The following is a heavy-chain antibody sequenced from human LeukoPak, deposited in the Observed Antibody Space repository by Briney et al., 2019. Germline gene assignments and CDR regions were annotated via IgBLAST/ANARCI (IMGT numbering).Heavy chain of an antibody. CDR1: GYTFTGYY. CDR2: INPNSGGT. V-gene: IGHV1-2*02. J-gene: IGHJ6*03. Sequence: ASVKVSCKASGYTFTGYYMHWVRQAPGQGLEWMGWINPNSGGTNYAQKFQGRVTMTRDTSISTAYMELSRLRSDDTAVYYCARGVPHDPYYYYMDVWGKGTTVTVSS. CDR3: ARGVPHDPYYYYMDV. D-gene: IGHD3-10*01.